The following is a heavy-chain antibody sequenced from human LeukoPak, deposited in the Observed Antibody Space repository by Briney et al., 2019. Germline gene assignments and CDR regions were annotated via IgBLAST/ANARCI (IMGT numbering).Heavy chain of an antibody. J-gene: IGHJ4*02. V-gene: IGHV1-69*01. CDR2: IIPIFGTA. D-gene: IGHD3-22*01. CDR1: GGTFSSYA. Sequence: GASVKVSCKASGGTFSSYAISWVRQAPGQGLEWMGGIIPIFGTANYAQKFQGRVTITADESTSTAYMELSSLRSEDTAVYYCARDLDYYDSSRSLDSAYWGQGTLVTVSS. CDR3: ARDLDYYDSSRSLDSAY.